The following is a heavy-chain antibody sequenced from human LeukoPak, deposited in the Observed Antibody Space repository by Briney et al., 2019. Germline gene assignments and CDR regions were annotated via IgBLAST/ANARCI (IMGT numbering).Heavy chain of an antibody. CDR3: ARDRPYGSGTRGGVYYYMDV. CDR1: GGTFSSYA. D-gene: IGHD3-10*01. J-gene: IGHJ6*03. Sequence: SVKVSCKASGGTFSSYAISWVRQAPGQGLEWMGGIIPIFGTANYAQKFQGRVTMTRDTSTSTVYMELSSLRSEDTAVYYCARDRPYGSGTRGGVYYYMDVWGKGTTVTVSS. CDR2: IIPIFGTA. V-gene: IGHV1-69*05.